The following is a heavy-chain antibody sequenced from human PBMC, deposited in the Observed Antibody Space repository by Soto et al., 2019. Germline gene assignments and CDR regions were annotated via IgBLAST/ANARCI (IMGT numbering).Heavy chain of an antibody. CDR2: ISSSSSYI. V-gene: IGHV3-21*01. Sequence: EVQLVESGGGLVKPGGSLRLSCAASGFTFSSYSMNWVRQAPGKGLEWVSSISSSSSYIYYADSVKGRFTISRDNAKKSLYLQMNSLRAEDTAVYYCARGCSSTSCYPDYWGQGTLVTVSS. CDR1: GFTFSSYS. J-gene: IGHJ4*02. CDR3: ARGCSSTSCYPDY. D-gene: IGHD2-2*01.